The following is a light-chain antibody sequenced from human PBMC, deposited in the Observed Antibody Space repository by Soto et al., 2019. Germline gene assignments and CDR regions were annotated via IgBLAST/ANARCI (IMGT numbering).Light chain of an antibody. Sequence: EIVMTQSPATLSVSPGERATLSCRASQSVSSKLAWYQQKPGQAPRLLIYAATTRATGIPARFSGSGSGTEFTLTISSLQSEAFAIYYCQQYNIWRTFGQGTDVEIK. V-gene: IGKV3D-15*01. CDR1: QSVSSK. CDR3: QQYNIWRT. J-gene: IGKJ1*01. CDR2: AAT.